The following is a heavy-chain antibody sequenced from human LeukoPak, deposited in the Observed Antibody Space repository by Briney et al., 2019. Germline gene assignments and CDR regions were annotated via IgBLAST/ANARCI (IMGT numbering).Heavy chain of an antibody. V-gene: IGHV3-30-3*01. CDR2: ISYDGSNK. CDR1: GFTLSSYA. Sequence: PGGSLRLSCAASGFTLSSYAMHWVRQAPGKGLEWVAVISYDGSNKYYADSVKGRFTISRDNSKNTLYLQMNSLRAEDTAVYYCARGAVRGTVTHFDYWGQGTLVTVSS. D-gene: IGHD4-17*01. CDR3: ARGAVRGTVTHFDY. J-gene: IGHJ4*02.